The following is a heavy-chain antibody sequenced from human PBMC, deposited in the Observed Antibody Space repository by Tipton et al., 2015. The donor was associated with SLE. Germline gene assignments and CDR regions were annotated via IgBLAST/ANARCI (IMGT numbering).Heavy chain of an antibody. CDR2: ISSSGNTI. D-gene: IGHD3-10*01. J-gene: IGHJ4*02. V-gene: IGHV3-48*04. CDR3: ASRGY. Sequence: SLRLSCAASGFTSSSYSMNWVRQAPGKGLEWVSYISSSGNTIYHADSVKGRFTISRDNAKNSLYLQMNSLRAEDTAVYYCASRGYWGQGTLVTVSS. CDR1: GFTSSSYS.